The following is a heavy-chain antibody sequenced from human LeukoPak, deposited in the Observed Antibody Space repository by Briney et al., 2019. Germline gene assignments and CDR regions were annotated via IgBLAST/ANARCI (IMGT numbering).Heavy chain of an antibody. CDR3: ARDRGNYYGSGSYYIP. V-gene: IGHV1-2*02. CDR1: GYTFTGYY. J-gene: IGHJ5*02. D-gene: IGHD3-10*01. CDR2: INPNRGGT. Sequence: ASVKVSCKASGYTFTGYYMHWVRQAPGQRLEWMGWINPNRGGTNYAQKFQGRVTITSDTSISTAYMELSRLRSDDTAVYYCARDRGNYYGSGSYYIPWGQGTLVTVSS.